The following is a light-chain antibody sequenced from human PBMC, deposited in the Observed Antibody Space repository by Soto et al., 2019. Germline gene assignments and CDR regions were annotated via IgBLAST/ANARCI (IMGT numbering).Light chain of an antibody. V-gene: IGKV1-5*01. J-gene: IGKJ1*01. Sequence: DIQMTQSPSTLSASVGDRVTITCRASQSISSWLAWYQQKPGKAPKLLIYDASSLESGAPSRFSGSGSGTEFTPTISSLQPDDFATDYCQQYNSYSLWTFGQGTKVEIK. CDR2: DAS. CDR3: QQYNSYSLWT. CDR1: QSISSW.